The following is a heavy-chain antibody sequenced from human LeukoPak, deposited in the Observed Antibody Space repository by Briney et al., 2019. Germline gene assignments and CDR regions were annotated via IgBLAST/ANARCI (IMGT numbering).Heavy chain of an antibody. CDR2: ISTYNGNT. Sequence: ASVKVSCKASGYTFTNYGLSWVRQAPGQGLEWMGWISTYNGNTNYAQKFQDRVTLTTDASTNTAYMELRSLRSDDTAVYYCARDYYYDSSGYYWDYYYYMDVWGKGTTVTVSS. V-gene: IGHV1-18*01. CDR1: GYTFTNYG. CDR3: ARDYYYDSSGYYWDYYYYMDV. D-gene: IGHD3-22*01. J-gene: IGHJ6*03.